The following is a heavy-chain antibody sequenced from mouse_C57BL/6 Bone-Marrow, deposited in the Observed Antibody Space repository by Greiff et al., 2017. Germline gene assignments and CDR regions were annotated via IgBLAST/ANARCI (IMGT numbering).Heavy chain of an antibody. J-gene: IGHJ4*01. CDR3: ARWGLLHGVYYGMDY. Sequence: QVQLQESGPELVKPGASVKLSCKASGYTFTSYDINWVKQRPGQGLEWIGWIYPRDGSTKYNEKFKGKATLTVDTSSSTAYMELHSLTSEDSAVYFCARWGLLHGVYYGMDYWGQGTSVTVSA. V-gene: IGHV1-85*01. CDR1: GYTFTSYD. D-gene: IGHD1-1*01. CDR2: IYPRDGST.